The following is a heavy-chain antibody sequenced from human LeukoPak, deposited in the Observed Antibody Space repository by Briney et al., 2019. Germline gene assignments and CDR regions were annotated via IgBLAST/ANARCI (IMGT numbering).Heavy chain of an antibody. V-gene: IGHV3-53*01. D-gene: IGHD6-6*01. CDR3: ARDEGRNVYSSSVWFDP. J-gene: IGHJ5*02. CDR1: GFTVSSNY. Sequence: GGSLKLFCAASGFTVSSNYMSWVRLAPGKGLEWVSVIYSGGRTYSADSVKGGFSISRANSKNTLYLQMNSLRAEDTAVYYCARDEGRNVYSSSVWFDPWGQGSLVTVSS. CDR2: IYSGGRT.